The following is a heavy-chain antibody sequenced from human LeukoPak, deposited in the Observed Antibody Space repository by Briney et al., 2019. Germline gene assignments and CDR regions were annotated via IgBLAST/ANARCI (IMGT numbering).Heavy chain of an antibody. CDR3: AKVEDCGGDCYSSYFDY. CDR2: ISGSGGST. Sequence: GGSLRLSCAASGFTFSSYAMSWVRQAPGKGLEWVSAISGSGGSTYYADSVKGRFTISRDNSKDTLYLQMNSLRAEDTAVYYCAKVEDCGGDCYSSYFDYWGQGTLVTVSS. J-gene: IGHJ4*02. V-gene: IGHV3-23*01. D-gene: IGHD2-21*02. CDR1: GFTFSSYA.